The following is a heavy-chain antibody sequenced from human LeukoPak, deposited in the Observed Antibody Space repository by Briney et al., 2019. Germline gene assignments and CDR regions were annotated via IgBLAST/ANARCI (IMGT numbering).Heavy chain of an antibody. V-gene: IGHV4-39*01. D-gene: IGHD6-13*01. CDR1: GGSISSSSYY. J-gene: IGHJ5*02. Sequence: ASETLSLTCTVSGGSISSSSYYWGWIRQPPGKGLEWIGSIYYSGSTYYNPSLKSRVTISVYTSKNQFSLKLCSVTAADTAVYYCARSSGYSSSGALNWFDTWGQGTLVTVSS. CDR2: IYYSGST. CDR3: ARSSGYSSSGALNWFDT.